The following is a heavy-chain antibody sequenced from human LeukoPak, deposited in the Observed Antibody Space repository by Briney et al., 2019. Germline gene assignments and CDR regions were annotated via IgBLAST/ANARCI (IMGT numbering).Heavy chain of an antibody. V-gene: IGHV3-30*04. CDR3: ASPPGRPNGD. CDR2: ISYDGSSR. D-gene: IGHD7-27*01. J-gene: IGHJ4*02. CDR1: GFSFSNYP. Sequence: PGGSLRLSCAASGFSFSNYPMQWVRQAPGKGLEWVAIISYDGSSRYSAASVKGRFTISRDNSKNTLSLQMNSLRVEDTAMYYCASPPGRPNGDWGQGTLVTVSS.